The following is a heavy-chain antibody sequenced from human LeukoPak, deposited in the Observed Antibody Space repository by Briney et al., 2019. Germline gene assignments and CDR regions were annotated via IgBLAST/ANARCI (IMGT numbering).Heavy chain of an antibody. J-gene: IGHJ4*02. V-gene: IGHV4-39*07. Sequence: SETLSLTCTVSGGSISSSSYYWGWIRQPPGKGLEWIGSIYYSGSTYYNPSLKSRVTISVDKSKNQFSLKLSSVTAADTAVYYCARVKAPASDDYYDSSGYYRALDYWGQGTLVTVSS. CDR3: ARVKAPASDDYYDSSGYYRALDY. CDR2: IYYSGST. D-gene: IGHD3-22*01. CDR1: GGSISSSSYY.